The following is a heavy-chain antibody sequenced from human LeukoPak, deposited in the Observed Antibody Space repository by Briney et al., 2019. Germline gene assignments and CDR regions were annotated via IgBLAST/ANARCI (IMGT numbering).Heavy chain of an antibody. J-gene: IGHJ4*02. CDR3: AKMPYYYYFDY. Sequence: GGSLRLSCAASGFTFSNYWMHWVRQAPGKGLEWVSRINSDETSTNYADSVKGRFTISRDNAKNTLYLQMNSLRAEDTAVYYCAKMPYYYYFDYWGQGTLVTVSS. CDR2: INSDETST. CDR1: GFTFSNYW. V-gene: IGHV3-74*01. D-gene: IGHD3-10*01.